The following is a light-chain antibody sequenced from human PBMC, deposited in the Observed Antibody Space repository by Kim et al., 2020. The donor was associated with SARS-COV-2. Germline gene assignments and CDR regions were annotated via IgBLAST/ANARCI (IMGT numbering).Light chain of an antibody. J-gene: IGKJ1*01. Sequence: VSPGETATLSCRASHSVSNNVAWYQQKPGQAPRLLIYGASTRATDVPARFSGSGSGTDFTLTISSLQSEDLAVYHCQQYDDWPPWTFGQGTKLEIK. CDR2: GAS. V-gene: IGKV3-15*01. CDR1: HSVSNN. CDR3: QQYDDWPPWT.